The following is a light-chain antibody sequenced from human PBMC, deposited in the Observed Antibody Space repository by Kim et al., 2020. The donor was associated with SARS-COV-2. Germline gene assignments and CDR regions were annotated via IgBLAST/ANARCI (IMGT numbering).Light chain of an antibody. V-gene: IGKV3-15*01. CDR3: QQYNYWPPGM. CDR2: GAS. J-gene: IGKJ1*01. CDR1: HSVNSNY. Sequence: ETVMTQSPTTLSLSPGERATLSCRASHSVNSNYLAWYQQKPGQAPRLLLHGASTRATGVPARFSGSGSGTEFTLTITSLQSEDFAVYFCQQYNYWPPGMFGQETKVDIK.